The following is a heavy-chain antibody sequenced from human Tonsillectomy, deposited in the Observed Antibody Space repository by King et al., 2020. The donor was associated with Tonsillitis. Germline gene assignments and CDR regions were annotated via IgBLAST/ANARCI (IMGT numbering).Heavy chain of an antibody. CDR2: IYYSGST. CDR1: GGSITNNY. V-gene: IGHV4-59*08. J-gene: IGHJ6*03. CDR3: ARLDYYYYFMDV. Sequence: QLQESGPGLVKPSETLSLTCTVSGGSITNNYWSWVRQPPGKGLEWIGYIYYSGSTNYNPSLKSRVTISVDTSKNQFSLKLSSVTAADTAVYYCARLDYYYYFMDVWGKGTTITVSS.